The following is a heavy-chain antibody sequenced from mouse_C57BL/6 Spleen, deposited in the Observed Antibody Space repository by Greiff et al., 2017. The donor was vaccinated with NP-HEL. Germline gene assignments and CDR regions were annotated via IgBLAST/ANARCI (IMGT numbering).Heavy chain of an antibody. D-gene: IGHD1-1*01. Sequence: QVQLQQSGAELMKPGASVKLSCKATGYTFTGYWIEWVKQRPGHGLEWIGEILPGSGSTNYNEKFKGKATFTAYTSSNTAYMQLSSLTTEDSAIYYCARRYYGSSYGFAYWGQGTLVTVSA. CDR3: ARRYYGSSYGFAY. CDR2: ILPGSGST. CDR1: GYTFTGYW. J-gene: IGHJ3*01. V-gene: IGHV1-9*01.